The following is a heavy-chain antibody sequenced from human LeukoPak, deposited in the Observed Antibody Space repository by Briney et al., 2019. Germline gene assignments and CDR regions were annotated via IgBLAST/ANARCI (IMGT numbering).Heavy chain of an antibody. D-gene: IGHD3-10*01. CDR1: GGSISSGGYY. CDR2: IYCGGST. Sequence: SQTLSLTCTVSGGSISSGGYYWSWIRQHPGKGLEWIGYIYCGGSTYYNPSLKSRVTISVDTSKNQFSLKLSSVTAADTAVYYCARDRANYYRTYYYYGMDVWGQGTTVTVSS. J-gene: IGHJ6*02. CDR3: ARDRANYYRTYYYYGMDV. V-gene: IGHV4-31*03.